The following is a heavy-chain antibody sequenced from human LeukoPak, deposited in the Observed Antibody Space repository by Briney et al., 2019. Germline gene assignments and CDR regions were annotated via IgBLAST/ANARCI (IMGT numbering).Heavy chain of an antibody. CDR3: AKDTREHSVRWLRLEGGNWFDP. CDR2: INPSGGST. V-gene: IGHV1-46*01. D-gene: IGHD5-24*01. Sequence: ASVKVSCKASGYTLTSYYMHWVRQAPGQGLEWMGIINPSGGSTNYAQKFQGRVTMTRDMSTRTVYMELSSLRFEDTAVYYCAKDTREHSVRWLRLEGGNWFDPWGQGTLVTVSS. J-gene: IGHJ5*02. CDR1: GYTLTSYY.